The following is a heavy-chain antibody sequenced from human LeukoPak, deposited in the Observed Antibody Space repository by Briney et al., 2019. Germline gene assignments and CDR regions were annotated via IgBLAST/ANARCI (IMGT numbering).Heavy chain of an antibody. V-gene: IGHV1-46*01. CDR1: GYTFTSYY. CDR2: INPSGGST. CDR3: ARVFGNYDILTGYYQLNWFDP. Sequence: ASVKVSCKASGYTFTSYYMHWVRQAPGQGLEWMGIINPSGGSTSYAQKFQGRVTMTRDMSTSTVYMELSSLRSEDTAVYYCARVFGNYDILTGYYQLNWFDPWGQGTLVTVSS. J-gene: IGHJ5*02. D-gene: IGHD3-9*01.